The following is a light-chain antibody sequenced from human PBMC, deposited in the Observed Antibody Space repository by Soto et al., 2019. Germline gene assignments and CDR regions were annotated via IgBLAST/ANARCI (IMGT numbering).Light chain of an antibody. CDR2: AAS. V-gene: IGKV1-39*01. Sequence: DIQMTQSPSSLSAFVGDRVTITCRASQSIDSYLNWYQQKPGKAPKLLINAASSLQSGVPSRFSGSGSGTDFTLTIGSLQPEDFTTYYWQQSYSIPFTFGQGTKLEI. CDR3: QQSYSIPFT. CDR1: QSIDSY. J-gene: IGKJ2*01.